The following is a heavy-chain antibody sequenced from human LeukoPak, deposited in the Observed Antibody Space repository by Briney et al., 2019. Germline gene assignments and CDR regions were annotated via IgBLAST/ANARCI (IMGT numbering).Heavy chain of an antibody. Sequence: GGSLRLSCAASGFTFSSYWMHWVRQAPGKGLVWVSRINSDGSSTSYADSVKGRFTISRDNSKNTLYLQMGSLRAEDMAVYYCARGSWGGYYYYYMDVWGKGTTVTISS. CDR3: ARGSWGGYYYYYMDV. V-gene: IGHV3-74*01. CDR1: GFTFSSYW. CDR2: INSDGSST. D-gene: IGHD7-27*01. J-gene: IGHJ6*03.